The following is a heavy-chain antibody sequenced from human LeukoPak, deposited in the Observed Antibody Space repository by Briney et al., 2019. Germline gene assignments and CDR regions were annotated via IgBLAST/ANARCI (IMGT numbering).Heavy chain of an antibody. CDR2: IWCDGSNI. CDR3: AREPGDCGGDCYYYYYGMDV. D-gene: IGHD2-21*02. Sequence: GGSLRLSCAASGFTFSSYGMHWVRQAPGKGLEWVSAIWCDGSNIYYADSVKGRFTISRDNSKKTLYLQMNSLRAEDTAVYFFAREPGDCGGDCYYYYYGMDVWGQGTTVTVSS. J-gene: IGHJ6*02. CDR1: GFTFSSYG. V-gene: IGHV3-33*01.